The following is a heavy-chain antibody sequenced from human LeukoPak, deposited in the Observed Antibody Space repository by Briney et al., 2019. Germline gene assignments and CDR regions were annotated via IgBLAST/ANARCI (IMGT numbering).Heavy chain of an antibody. V-gene: IGHV4-34*01. D-gene: IGHD4-17*01. CDR3: ARPSRAAYGDYVVTAGAFDI. CDR2: INHSGST. J-gene: IGHJ3*02. Sequence: PSETLSLTCAVYGGSFSGYYWSWIRQPPGKGLEWIGEINHSGSTNYNPSLKSRVTISVDTSKNQFSLKLSSVTAADTAVYYCARPSRAAYGDYVVTAGAFDIWGQGTMVTVSS. CDR1: GGSFSGYY.